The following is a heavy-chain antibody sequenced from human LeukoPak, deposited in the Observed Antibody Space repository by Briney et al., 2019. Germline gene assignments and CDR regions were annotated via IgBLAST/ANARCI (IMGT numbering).Heavy chain of an antibody. CDR3: ARGRGQLVPGIY. CDR2: IIDTGST. V-gene: IGHV4-34*12. J-gene: IGHJ4*02. Sequence: SETLSLTCAVYGGSFSGYYWTWIRQPPGKGLEWIGEIIDTGSTKYNSSLKSRVTMAVDASENQFSLKLKSVTAADTAVYYCARGRGQLVPGIYWGQGTLVTVSS. D-gene: IGHD6-6*01. CDR1: GGSFSGYY.